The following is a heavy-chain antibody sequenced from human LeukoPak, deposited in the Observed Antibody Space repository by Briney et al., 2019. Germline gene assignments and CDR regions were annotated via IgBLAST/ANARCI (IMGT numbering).Heavy chain of an antibody. V-gene: IGHV4-59*01. Sequence: SETLSLTCTVSGGSISSYYWSWIRQPPGKGLEWIGYIYYSGSTNYNPSLKSRVTISVDTSKNQFSLKLSSVTATDTAVYHCARGGYPARSARAFDYWGQGTLVTVSS. CDR3: ARGGYPARSARAFDY. CDR1: GGSISSYY. D-gene: IGHD3-16*02. J-gene: IGHJ4*02. CDR2: IYYSGST.